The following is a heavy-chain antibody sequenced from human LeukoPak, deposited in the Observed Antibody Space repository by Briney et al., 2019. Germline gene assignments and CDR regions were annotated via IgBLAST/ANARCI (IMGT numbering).Heavy chain of an antibody. J-gene: IGHJ5*02. V-gene: IGHV3-74*01. Sequence: GGSLRLSCAASGFTFSAYWMHWVRQAPGKGLVWVSRVNSDGSTTSYADSVKGRFTISRDNAKNTLYLQMNSLRAEDTAVYYCARERRDSSGYNWFDPWGQGTLVTVSS. D-gene: IGHD3-22*01. CDR2: VNSDGSTT. CDR3: ARERRDSSGYNWFDP. CDR1: GFTFSAYW.